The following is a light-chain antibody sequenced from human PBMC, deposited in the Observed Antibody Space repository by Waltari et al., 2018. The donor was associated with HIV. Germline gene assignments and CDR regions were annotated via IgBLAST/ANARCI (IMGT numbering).Light chain of an antibody. Sequence: DIGLTQSPDSMAVSLGERATVNCTSSQTVLYSSDNRDYLAWYQVRPGQPPQLLIYWASTRQSGVPDRFSGSGSGTHFTLTISGLQAEDVAIYYCQQYYTTPQSFGQGTRLEI. CDR3: QQYYTTPQS. CDR2: WAS. CDR1: QTVLYSSDNRDY. V-gene: IGKV4-1*01. J-gene: IGKJ2*03.